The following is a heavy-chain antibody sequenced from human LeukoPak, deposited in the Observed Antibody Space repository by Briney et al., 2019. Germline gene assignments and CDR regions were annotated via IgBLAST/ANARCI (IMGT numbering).Heavy chain of an antibody. J-gene: IGHJ4*02. V-gene: IGHV3-74*01. CDR1: GFTFSSYW. CDR3: ARGSKYSSSWYVDY. Sequence: GGSLRHSCSASGFTFSSYWLHWVRQAPGKGPVWVSSMNSDESTTTYADSVKGRYTISRDNANNTLYLQMNSLRVEDTAVYYCARGSKYSSSWYVDYWGQGTLVTVSS. D-gene: IGHD6-13*01. CDR2: MNSDESTT.